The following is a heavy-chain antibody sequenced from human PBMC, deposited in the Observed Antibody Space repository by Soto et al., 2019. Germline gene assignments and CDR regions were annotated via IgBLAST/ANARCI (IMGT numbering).Heavy chain of an antibody. Sequence: EVQLVQSGAEVKKPGESLKISCKGSQYNFMNFWVGWVRQMPGKGLEWMGIIFPADSDTRFSPSFQGRVTMSVDKSTYTAYLQWSSLEASDTAIYYCTATLTSAMDAWGQGTPVTVSS. CDR1: QYNFMNFW. J-gene: IGHJ6*02. CDR2: IFPADSDT. CDR3: TATLTSAMDA. D-gene: IGHD4-4*01. V-gene: IGHV5-51*01.